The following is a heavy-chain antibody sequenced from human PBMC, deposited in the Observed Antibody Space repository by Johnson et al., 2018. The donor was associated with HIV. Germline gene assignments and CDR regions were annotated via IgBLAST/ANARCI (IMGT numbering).Heavy chain of an antibody. CDR3: ARVYYYDNKDGFDI. Sequence: QMLLVESGGGVVQPGRSLRLSCAASGFTFSSYAMHWVRQAPGKGLEWVAVISYDGSEKYYADSVKGRFTISRDNSKNTLYLQMNSLRTEDTAVYYCARVYYYDNKDGFDIWGQGTTVTVSS. D-gene: IGHD3-22*01. CDR1: GFTFSSYA. J-gene: IGHJ3*02. V-gene: IGHV3-30*04. CDR2: ISYDGSEK.